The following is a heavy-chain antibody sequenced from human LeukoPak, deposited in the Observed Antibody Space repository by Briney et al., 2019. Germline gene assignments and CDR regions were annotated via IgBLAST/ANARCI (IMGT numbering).Heavy chain of an antibody. D-gene: IGHD4-23*01. CDR1: GFTFSTYA. J-gene: IGHJ3*02. CDR2: IASNGGST. CDR3: ATGTVGDAFDI. Sequence: GGSLRLSCAASGFTFSTYAMHWVRQAPGKGLEYVSAIASNGGSTYYANSVKGRFTISRDNSKNTLYLQMGGLRAEDMAVYYCATGTVGDAFDIWGQGTMVTVSS. V-gene: IGHV3-64*01.